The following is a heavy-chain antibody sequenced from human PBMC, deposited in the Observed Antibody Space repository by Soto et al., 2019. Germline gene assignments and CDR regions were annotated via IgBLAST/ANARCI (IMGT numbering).Heavy chain of an antibody. J-gene: IGHJ6*02. CDR3: AKKIHYYGSGAYGMDV. Sequence: EVQPLESGGGLVQPGGSLRLSCAASGFTFSSYAMSWVRQAPGKGLEWVSAISGSGGSTYYADSVKGRFTISRDNSKNTLYLQMNSLRAEDTAVYYCAKKIHYYGSGAYGMDVWGQGTTVTVSS. CDR1: GFTFSSYA. V-gene: IGHV3-23*01. CDR2: ISGSGGST. D-gene: IGHD3-10*01.